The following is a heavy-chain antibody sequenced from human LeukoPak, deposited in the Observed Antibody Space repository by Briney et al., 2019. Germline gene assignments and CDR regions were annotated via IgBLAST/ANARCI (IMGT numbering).Heavy chain of an antibody. CDR3: ARDRRPYYYDSSAFDY. Sequence: GGSLRLSCAASGFTFSSYAMNWVRQAPGKGLEWVSSISSSSSYIYYADSVKGRFTISRDNAKNSLYLQMNSLRAEDTAVYYCARDRRPYYYDSSAFDYWGQGTLVTVSS. V-gene: IGHV3-21*01. CDR2: ISSSSSYI. CDR1: GFTFSSYA. D-gene: IGHD3-22*01. J-gene: IGHJ4*02.